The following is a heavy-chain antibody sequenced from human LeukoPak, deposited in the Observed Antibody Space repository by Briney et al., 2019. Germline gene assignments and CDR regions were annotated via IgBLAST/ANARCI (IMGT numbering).Heavy chain of an antibody. Sequence: GRSLRLSCAASGFTFSSYGMHWVRQAPGKGLEWVAGIPYDGSNKYYADSVKGRFTISRDNSKNTLYLQMNSLRAEDTAVYYCAKDLYSSGWYRVNYYYYGMDVWGQGTTVTVSS. V-gene: IGHV3-30*18. CDR2: IPYDGSNK. CDR1: GFTFSSYG. CDR3: AKDLYSSGWYRVNYYYYGMDV. D-gene: IGHD6-19*01. J-gene: IGHJ6*02.